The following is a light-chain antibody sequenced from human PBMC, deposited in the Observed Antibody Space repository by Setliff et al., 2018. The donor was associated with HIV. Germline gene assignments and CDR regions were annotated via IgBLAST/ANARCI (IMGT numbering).Light chain of an antibody. J-gene: IGLJ1*01. CDR3: ASYSRSAALR. Sequence: SALTQPASVSGFPGQSITISCIGTSSDIGGYEYVSWYQQHAGKAPQLIIYAISHRPSGVSARFSGSKSGNMASLSVSGLRPEDSADYYCASYSRSAALRFGTGTKVTVL. CDR2: AIS. CDR1: SSDIGGYEY. V-gene: IGLV2-14*01.